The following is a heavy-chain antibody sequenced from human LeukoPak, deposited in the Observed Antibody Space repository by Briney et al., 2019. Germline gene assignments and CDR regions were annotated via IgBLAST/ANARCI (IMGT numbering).Heavy chain of an antibody. V-gene: IGHV3-21*01. Sequence: KPGGSLILSCAASGFIFSSYSMNWVRQAPGKGLEWVSSISSSSSYIYYADSVKGRFTISRDNAKNSLYLQMNSLRAEDTAVYYCARDLLGTSLDAFDIWGQGTMVTVSS. J-gene: IGHJ3*02. CDR2: ISSSSSYI. D-gene: IGHD7-27*01. CDR1: GFIFSSYS. CDR3: ARDLLGTSLDAFDI.